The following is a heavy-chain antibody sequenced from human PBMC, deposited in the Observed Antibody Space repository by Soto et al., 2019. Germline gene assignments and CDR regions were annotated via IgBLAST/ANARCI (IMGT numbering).Heavy chain of an antibody. J-gene: IGHJ5*02. CDR2: IYYSGST. CDR3: ARQTAGRWFDP. V-gene: IGHV4-59*08. D-gene: IGHD6-13*01. Sequence: QVQLQESGPGLVKSSETLSLTCTVSGDSISSYYWSWIRQPPGKGLEWIGRIYYSGSTHYNPSLRSRVTISVDTSKNQFSLKLSSVTAADTAVYYCARQTAGRWFDPWGQGTLVTVSS. CDR1: GDSISSYY.